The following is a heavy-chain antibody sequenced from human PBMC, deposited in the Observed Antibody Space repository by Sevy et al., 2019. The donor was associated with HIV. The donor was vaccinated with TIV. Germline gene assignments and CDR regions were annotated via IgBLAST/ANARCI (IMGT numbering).Heavy chain of an antibody. CDR1: GFSFSSYG. CDR3: VKGPHPAVTTSYGMDV. J-gene: IGHJ6*02. D-gene: IGHD4-17*01. CDR2: IRHDGSTK. V-gene: IGHV3-30*02. Sequence: GGSLRLSCAASGFSFSSYGMHWVRQAPGKGLEWVTFIRHDGSTKYYVDSVRGRFTISRDNSKSTLYLQMNSLRREDTDVYYCVKGPHPAVTTSYGMDVWGQGTTVTVSS.